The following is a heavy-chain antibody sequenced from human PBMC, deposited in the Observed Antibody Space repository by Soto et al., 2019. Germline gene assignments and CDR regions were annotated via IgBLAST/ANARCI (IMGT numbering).Heavy chain of an antibody. V-gene: IGHV4-59*01. Sequence: SETLSLTCAVSGGSISSYYWSWIRQPPGKGLEWIGYIYYSGSTNYNPSLKSRVTISVDTSKNQFSLKLSSVTAADTAVYYCARGVSDIVVVVAVGFDPWGQGTLVPVSS. CDR1: GGSISSYY. J-gene: IGHJ5*02. CDR3: ARGVSDIVVVVAVGFDP. CDR2: IYYSGST. D-gene: IGHD2-15*01.